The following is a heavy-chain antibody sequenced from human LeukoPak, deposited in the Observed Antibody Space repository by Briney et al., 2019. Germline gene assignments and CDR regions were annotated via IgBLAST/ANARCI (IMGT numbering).Heavy chain of an antibody. Sequence: TSQTLSLTCTVSGGSISSGDYYWSWIRQPQGKGLEWIGYIYYSGSTYYNPSLKSRVTISVYTSKNKYSMKLSDMTAADTAVYYCAREGSGSYHNWFDPWGQGTLVTVSS. D-gene: IGHD1-26*01. V-gene: IGHV4-30-4*08. CDR2: IYYSGST. CDR3: AREGSGSYHNWFDP. CDR1: GGSISSGDYY. J-gene: IGHJ5*02.